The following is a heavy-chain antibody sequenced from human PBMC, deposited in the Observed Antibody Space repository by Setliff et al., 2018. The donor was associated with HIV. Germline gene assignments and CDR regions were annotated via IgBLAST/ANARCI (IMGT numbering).Heavy chain of an antibody. D-gene: IGHD6-13*01. V-gene: IGHV3-21*01. CDR2: ISSSTRYI. Sequence: GESLKISCAASGFTFSSYSMNWVRQAPGKGLGWASCISSSTRYIYYADSVKGRFTISRDNAKNSLYLQMSSLRADDTAVYYCAREMAATAHPDDPYFQHWGQGTLVTVSS. J-gene: IGHJ1*01. CDR1: GFTFSSYS. CDR3: AREMAATAHPDDPYFQH.